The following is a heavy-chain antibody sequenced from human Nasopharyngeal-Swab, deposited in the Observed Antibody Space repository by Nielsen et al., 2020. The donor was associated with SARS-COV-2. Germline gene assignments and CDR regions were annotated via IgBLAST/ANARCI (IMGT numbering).Heavy chain of an antibody. Sequence: SLKISCAASGFTFENYAMYWVRQPPGKGLEWVAGITWNSGNKGYAESVQGRLTISRDNAKNSLYLQMNSLRAEDTALYYCAKARRTDTYGFECFDYWGQGTLVTVSS. D-gene: IGHD5-18*01. V-gene: IGHV3-9*01. J-gene: IGHJ4*02. CDR3: AKARRTDTYGFECFDY. CDR2: ITWNSGNK. CDR1: GFTFENYA.